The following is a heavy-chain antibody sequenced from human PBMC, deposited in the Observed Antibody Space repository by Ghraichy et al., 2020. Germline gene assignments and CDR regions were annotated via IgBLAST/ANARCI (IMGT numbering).Heavy chain of an antibody. CDR3: VRYKGDGSSRYGNSCDY. Sequence: GALRLSCAASGFTFRSYWMSWVRQAPGKGLEWVANIKSAGSDKYYVDSVKGRFTISRDNAKNSLDLQMSSRKDEETAVYYCVRYKGDGSSRYGNSCDYWGPGTLVTVSS. V-gene: IGHV3-7*03. CDR2: IKSAGSDK. D-gene: IGHD6-13*01. J-gene: IGHJ4*02. CDR1: GFTFRSYW.